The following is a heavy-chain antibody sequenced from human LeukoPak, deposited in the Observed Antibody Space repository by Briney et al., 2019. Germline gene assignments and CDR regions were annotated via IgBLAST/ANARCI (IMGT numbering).Heavy chain of an antibody. CDR1: GYTFTSYD. D-gene: IGHD5-24*01. J-gene: IGHJ4*02. CDR3: VREGGSMFRRDGYNYVDY. V-gene: IGHV1-8*01. Sequence: GASVKVSCKASGYTFTSYDINWARQATGQGLEWMGWTNPNSGNTGYAQKFQGRVTMTRNTSISTAYMELSSLRSEDTAVYYCVREGGSMFRRDGYNYVDYWGQGTLVTVSS. CDR2: TNPNSGNT.